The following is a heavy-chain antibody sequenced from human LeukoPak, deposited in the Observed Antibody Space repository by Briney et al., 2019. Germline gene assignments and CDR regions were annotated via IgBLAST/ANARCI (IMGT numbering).Heavy chain of an antibody. V-gene: IGHV5-51*01. D-gene: IGHD3-10*01. J-gene: IGHJ4*02. Sequence: GASLQISCQSSGYTFTHQWIGWVRQQSGSGLEWMGIIYPRDSDTRYSPSFQGHVSISADTSINTAYLEWSRLEASDTAIYYCARHSDVIGAIWGQGTLVTVSS. CDR1: GYTFTHQW. CDR3: ARHSDVIGAI. CDR2: IYPRDSDT.